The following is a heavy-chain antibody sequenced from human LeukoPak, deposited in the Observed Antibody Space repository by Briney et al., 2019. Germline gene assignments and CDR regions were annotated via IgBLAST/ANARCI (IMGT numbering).Heavy chain of an antibody. Sequence: ASVKVSCKASGYTFTSYGISWVRQAPGQGLEWMGRISANNGDTSYAQKLRGRVTMTTDTSTSTAYMELTSLRSDDSAVYYCARCSGASCYNPFDMWGQGTMVTVSS. CDR2: ISANNGDT. V-gene: IGHV1-18*04. J-gene: IGHJ3*02. CDR3: ARCSGASCYNPFDM. D-gene: IGHD2-15*01. CDR1: GYTFTSYG.